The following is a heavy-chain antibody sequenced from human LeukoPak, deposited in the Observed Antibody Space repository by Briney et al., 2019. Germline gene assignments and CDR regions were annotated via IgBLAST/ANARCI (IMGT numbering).Heavy chain of an antibody. Sequence: GGSLRLSCAASGFTFSSYGMHWVRQAPGKGLEWGAVISYDGSNKSYADSVKGRFTISRDNSKNTLYLQMNSLRAEDTAVYYCAKDGGGAYYGSGSYLDYWGQGTLVTVSS. D-gene: IGHD3-10*01. CDR2: ISYDGSNK. CDR1: GFTFSSYG. V-gene: IGHV3-30*18. CDR3: AKDGGGAYYGSGSYLDY. J-gene: IGHJ4*02.